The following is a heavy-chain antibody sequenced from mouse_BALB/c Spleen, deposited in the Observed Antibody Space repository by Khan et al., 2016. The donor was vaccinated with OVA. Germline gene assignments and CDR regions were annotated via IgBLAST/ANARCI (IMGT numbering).Heavy chain of an antibody. CDR2: IIYTGYT. V-gene: IGHV3-8*02. CDR3: ARSTYRSSFVY. D-gene: IGHD2-1*01. J-gene: IGHJ3*01. CDR1: GDSITTGY. Sequence: EVKLEESGPSLVKPSQTLSLTCSVTGDSITTGYWNWIRKFPGNKLEYMGYIIYTGYTYYNPSLKSRISITRHTSNNQYYLQLNSVTDEDTATYYCARSTYRSSFVYWGQGTLVTVSA.